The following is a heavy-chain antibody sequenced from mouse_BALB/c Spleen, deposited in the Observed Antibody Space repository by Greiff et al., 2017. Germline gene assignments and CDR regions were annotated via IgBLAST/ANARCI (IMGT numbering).Heavy chain of an antibody. V-gene: IGHV3-8*02. J-gene: IGHJ1*01. CDR3: ARYTLYYGSSYWYFDV. Sequence: VQLQQSGPSLVKPSQTLSLTCSVTGDSITSGYWNWIRKFPGNKLEYMGYISYSGSTYYNPSLKSRISITRDTSKNQYYLQLNSVTTEDTATYYCARYTLYYGSSYWYFDVWGAGTTVTVSS. CDR1: GDSITSGY. D-gene: IGHD1-1*01. CDR2: ISYSGST.